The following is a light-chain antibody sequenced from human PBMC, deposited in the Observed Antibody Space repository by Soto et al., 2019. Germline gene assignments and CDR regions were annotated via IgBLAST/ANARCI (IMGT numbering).Light chain of an antibody. V-gene: IGLV1-40*01. CDR3: QSHDSGLSGYV. J-gene: IGLJ1*01. CDR1: RSNIGAGYD. Sequence: QSALTQPPSVSGAPGQRVTISCTGSRSNIGAGYDVQWYQQLPGTAPKLLIYDDNNRPSGVPDRFSGSKSGTSASLAITGLQAEDEADYYCQSHDSGLSGYVFGTGTKLTVL. CDR2: DDN.